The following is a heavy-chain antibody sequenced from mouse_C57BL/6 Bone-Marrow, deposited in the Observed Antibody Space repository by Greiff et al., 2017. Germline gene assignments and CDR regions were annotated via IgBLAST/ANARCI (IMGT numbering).Heavy chain of an antibody. Sequence: EVMLVEYEGGLVQPGSSMKLSCTASGFTFSDYYMAWVRQVPEKGLEWVANINYDGSSTYYLDSLKSRFIISRDNAKNILYLQMSSLKSEDTATYYCARGDYYGSSCAMDYWGQGTSVTVSS. CDR2: INYDGSST. CDR3: ARGDYYGSSCAMDY. CDR1: GFTFSDYY. D-gene: IGHD1-1*01. J-gene: IGHJ4*01. V-gene: IGHV5-16*01.